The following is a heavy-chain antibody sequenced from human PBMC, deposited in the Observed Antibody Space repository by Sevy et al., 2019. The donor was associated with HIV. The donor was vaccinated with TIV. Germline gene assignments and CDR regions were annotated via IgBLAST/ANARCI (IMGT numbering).Heavy chain of an antibody. V-gene: IGHV1-2*02. CDR2: INPKSDAP. J-gene: IGHJ3*02. CDR1: GYTFTDYY. D-gene: IGHD3-22*01. Sequence: ASVKVSCKASGYTFTDYYIHWMRQAPGQGLEWMGWINPKSDAPLYAQKFQGRITMTTDTSTSTAYMELSSLRSDDTAMYFCARALYLDSIGYHSAYAFDIWAQGTMVTVSS. CDR3: ARALYLDSIGYHSAYAFDI.